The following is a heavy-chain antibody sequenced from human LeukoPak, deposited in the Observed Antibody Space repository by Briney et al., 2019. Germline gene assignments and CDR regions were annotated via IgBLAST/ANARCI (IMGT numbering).Heavy chain of an antibody. J-gene: IGHJ4*02. V-gene: IGHV5-51*01. CDR2: IYPGDSDT. CDR3: ARQITDQSSGYDSIDY. Sequence: GESLKISCKASGYRFTTYWTGWVRQMPGKGLEWMGIIYPGDSDTRYSPSFEGQVTISADKSITTAYPQWSSLKASDTAMYYCARQITDQSSGYDSIDYWGQGTLVTVSS. D-gene: IGHD5-12*01. CDR1: GYRFTTYW.